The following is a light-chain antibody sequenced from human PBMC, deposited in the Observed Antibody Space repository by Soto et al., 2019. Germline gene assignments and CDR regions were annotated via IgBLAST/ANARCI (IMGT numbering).Light chain of an antibody. J-gene: IGKJ5*01. CDR1: QSVGGS. CDR3: QQRSNWPIT. Sequence: EIVLTQSQATLSVSPGERATLSCRASQSVGGSLAWYQQRPGQAPRLLVYHTSNRATGIPARFSGSGSGTDFTLTISSLEPEDFAVYYCQQRSNWPITFGQGTRLEIK. V-gene: IGKV3-11*01. CDR2: HTS.